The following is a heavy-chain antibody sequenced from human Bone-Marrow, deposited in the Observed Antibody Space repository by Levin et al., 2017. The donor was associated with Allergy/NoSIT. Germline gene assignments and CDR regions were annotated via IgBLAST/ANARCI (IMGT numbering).Heavy chain of an antibody. Sequence: SETLSLTCSVSGASLSSYYWSWIRQPPGKGLEWIGYIYYSGATSDNPSLKSRVTMSRDTSKNQLSLKLSSVTAADPAVYYCARVGGDWVVISAAPNWYFDVWGRGTLVTVSS. CDR1: GASLSSYY. V-gene: IGHV4-59*01. J-gene: IGHJ2*01. D-gene: IGHD2-21*01. CDR2: IYYSGAT. CDR3: ARVGGDWVVISAAPNWYFDV.